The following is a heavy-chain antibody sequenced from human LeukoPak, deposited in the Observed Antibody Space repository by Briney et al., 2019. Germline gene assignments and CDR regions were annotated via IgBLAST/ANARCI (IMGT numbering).Heavy chain of an antibody. J-gene: IGHJ5*02. D-gene: IGHD3-10*01. CDR3: ARDSGTTGEVKFDP. CDR1: GGSISRYY. V-gene: IGHV4-4*07. Sequence: PSETLSLTCTVSGGSISRYYWSWIRQPAGKGLEWIGRISGSGTITYNPALQSRLTISIDTSKNQFSLKLMSVTAADTAVYYCARDSGTTGEVKFDPWGQGTLVTVSS. CDR2: ISGSGTI.